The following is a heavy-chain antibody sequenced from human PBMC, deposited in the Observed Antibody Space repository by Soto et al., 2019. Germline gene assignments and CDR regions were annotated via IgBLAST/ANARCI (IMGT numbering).Heavy chain of an antibody. CDR2: ISGSGGST. V-gene: IGHV3-23*01. Sequence: GGSLRLSCAASGFTFSSYAMSWVRQAPGKGLEWVSAISGSGGSTYYADSGKGRFTISRDNSKNTLSLQMNSLRVEDKAVYFCSKDPDANDYGDYDYYYYALDVWGQGTMVTVSS. CDR3: SKDPDANDYGDYDYYYYALDV. CDR1: GFTFSSYA. D-gene: IGHD4-17*01. J-gene: IGHJ6*02.